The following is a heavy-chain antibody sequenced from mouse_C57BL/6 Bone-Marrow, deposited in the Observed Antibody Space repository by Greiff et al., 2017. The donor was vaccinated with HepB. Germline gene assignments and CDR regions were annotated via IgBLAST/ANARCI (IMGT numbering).Heavy chain of an antibody. V-gene: IGHV1-64*01. CDR3: ARKGYDYDGFAY. D-gene: IGHD2-4*01. CDR1: GYTFTSYW. Sequence: QVQLQQSGAELVKPGASVKLSCKASGYTFTSYWMHWVKQRPGQGLEWIGMIHPNSGSTNYNEKFKSKATLTVDKSSSTAYMQLSSLTSEDSAVYYCARKGYDYDGFAYWGQGTLVTVSA. J-gene: IGHJ3*01. CDR2: IHPNSGST.